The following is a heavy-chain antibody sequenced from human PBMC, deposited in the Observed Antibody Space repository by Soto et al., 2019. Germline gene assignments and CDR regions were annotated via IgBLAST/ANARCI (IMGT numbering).Heavy chain of an antibody. V-gene: IGHV1-8*01. Sequence: QVQLVQSGAEVKKPGASVKVSCKASGYTFTSYDINWVRQATGQGLEWMGWMNPNSGNTGYAQKFQGRVNMTRNTSISTAYMELSILRAEDTAEYYCARPSVSGTEVSEYWGQGTLVTVSS. D-gene: IGHD6-19*01. CDR1: GYTFTSYD. J-gene: IGHJ4*02. CDR3: ARPSVSGTEVSEY. CDR2: MNPNSGNT.